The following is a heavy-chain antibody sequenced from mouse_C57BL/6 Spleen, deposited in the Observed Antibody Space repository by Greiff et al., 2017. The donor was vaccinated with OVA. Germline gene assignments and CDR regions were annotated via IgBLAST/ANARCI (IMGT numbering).Heavy chain of an antibody. D-gene: IGHD1-1*01. J-gene: IGHJ4*01. CDR3: ASRNYYGSSYDAMDY. V-gene: IGHV1-50*01. CDR1: GYTFTSYW. CDR2: IDPSDSYT. Sequence: VQLQQSGAELVKPGASVKLSCKASGYTFTSYWMQWVKQRPGQGLEWIGEIDPSDSYTNYNQKFKGKATLTVDTSSSTAYMQLSSLTSEDSAVYYCASRNYYGSSYDAMDYWGQGTSVTVSS.